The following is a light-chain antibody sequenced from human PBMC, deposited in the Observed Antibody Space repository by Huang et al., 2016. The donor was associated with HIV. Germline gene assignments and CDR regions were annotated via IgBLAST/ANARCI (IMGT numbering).Light chain of an antibody. J-gene: IGKJ2*01. CDR1: ESLLHSDGKTC. V-gene: IGKV2D-29*02. CDR3: MQTIQLPYT. CDR2: EVS. Sequence: DIVMTQTPLSLSVTPGQPASISCKSSESLLHSDGKTCLYWYLQKPGQSPQLLIHEVSTRFSWVSDRVSGSGSGTDFTLKISRVEAEDVGIYYCMQTIQLPYTFGQGAKLEIK.